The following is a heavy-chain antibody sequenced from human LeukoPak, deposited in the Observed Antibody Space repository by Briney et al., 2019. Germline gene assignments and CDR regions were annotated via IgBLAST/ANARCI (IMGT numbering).Heavy chain of an antibody. CDR3: ARGTRRIVVVPAAETNYNWFDP. Sequence: SETLSLTCTVSGGSISSYYWSWIRQPAGKGLEWIGRIYTSGSTNYNPYLKSRVPMSVDTSQNQFSLKLSSVTAADTAVYYCARGTRRIVVVPAAETNYNWFDPWGQGTLVTVSS. CDR1: GGSISSYY. CDR2: IYTSGST. J-gene: IGHJ5*02. D-gene: IGHD2-2*01. V-gene: IGHV4-4*07.